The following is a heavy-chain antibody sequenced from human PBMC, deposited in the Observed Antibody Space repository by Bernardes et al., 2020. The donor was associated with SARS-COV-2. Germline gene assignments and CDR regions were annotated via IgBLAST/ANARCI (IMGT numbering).Heavy chain of an antibody. CDR1: GFIFSTYC. Sequence: GGSLRLSCAASGFIFSTYCMSWVRQAPGKGLEWVATIKQDGYEKHYVDSVKGRFTLSRDNAKKSLYLQMNSLRAEDTAVYYCARVGYSSGFNYWGQGTLVTVSS. V-gene: IGHV3-7*01. J-gene: IGHJ4*02. CDR2: IKQDGYEK. D-gene: IGHD6-19*01. CDR3: ARVGYSSGFNY.